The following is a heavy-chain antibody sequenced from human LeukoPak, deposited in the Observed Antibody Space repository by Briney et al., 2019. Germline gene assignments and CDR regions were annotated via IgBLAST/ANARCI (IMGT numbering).Heavy chain of an antibody. CDR3: ARAGITGTSYYYYYGMDV. CDR1: GGSISSSNW. CDR2: IYHSGST. D-gene: IGHD1-7*01. J-gene: IGHJ6*02. Sequence: PSGTLSLTCAVSGGSISSSNWWSWVRQPPGKGLEWIGEIYHSGSTNYNPSLKSRVTISVDKSKNQFSLKLSSVTAADTAVYYCARAGITGTSYYYYYGMDVWGQGTTVTVSS. V-gene: IGHV4-4*02.